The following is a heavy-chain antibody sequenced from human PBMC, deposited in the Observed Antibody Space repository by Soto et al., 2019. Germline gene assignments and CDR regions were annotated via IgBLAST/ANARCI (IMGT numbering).Heavy chain of an antibody. CDR1: GGSISSGDYY. D-gene: IGHD3-9*01. Sequence: SETLSLTCTVSGGSISSGDYYWSWIRQPPGKGLEWIGYIYYSGNTFYNPSLKSRITMSVDTSKNQFSLKLTPVTAADTAVYYCAKDPLVSAFDIWGQGTMVTVSS. CDR3: AKDPLVSAFDI. CDR2: IYYSGNT. J-gene: IGHJ3*02. V-gene: IGHV4-30-4*01.